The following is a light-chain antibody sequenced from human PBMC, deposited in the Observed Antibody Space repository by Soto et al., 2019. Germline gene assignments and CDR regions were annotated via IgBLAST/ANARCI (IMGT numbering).Light chain of an antibody. CDR2: GAS. J-gene: IGKJ1*01. CDR1: QSVISN. V-gene: IGKV3-15*01. CDR3: QQYNHWPSWT. Sequence: IMMMQNDGTRAVSRGGRALLCRRASQSVISNLAWYQQKPGQAPRLIVYGASTRATGIPARLSGNGSGTEFTLTCSSLQSEELAAYYGQQYNHWPSWTFDQGTKVDIK.